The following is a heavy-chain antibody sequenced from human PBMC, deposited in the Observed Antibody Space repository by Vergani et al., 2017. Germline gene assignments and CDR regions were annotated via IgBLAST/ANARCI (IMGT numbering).Heavy chain of an antibody. D-gene: IGHD3-3*01. J-gene: IGHJ6*03. CDR2: INSDGSST. V-gene: IGHV3-74*01. Sequence: VQLVESGGGVVQPGRSLRLSCAASGFTFSSYWMHWVRQAPGKGLVWVSRINSDGSSTSYADSVKGRFTISRDNAKNTLYLQMNSLRAEDTAVYYCARDRRFSYYYYYMDVWGKGTTVTVSS. CDR3: ARDRRFSYYYYYMDV. CDR1: GFTFSSYW.